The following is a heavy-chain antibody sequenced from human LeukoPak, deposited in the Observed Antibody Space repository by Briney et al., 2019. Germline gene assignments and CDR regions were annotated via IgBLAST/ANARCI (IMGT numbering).Heavy chain of an antibody. Sequence: TSSETLSLTCTVSGGSISSYYWSWIRQPPGKGLEWIGYIYYSGSTNYNPSLKSRVTISVDTSKNQFSLKLSSVTAADTAVYYCARNYYDSSGYYVGGFDPWGQGTLVTVSS. CDR2: IYYSGST. CDR1: GGSISSYY. CDR3: ARNYYDSSGYYVGGFDP. D-gene: IGHD3-22*01. V-gene: IGHV4-59*08. J-gene: IGHJ5*02.